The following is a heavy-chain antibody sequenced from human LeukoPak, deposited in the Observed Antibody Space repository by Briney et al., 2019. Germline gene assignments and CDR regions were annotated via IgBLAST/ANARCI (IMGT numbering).Heavy chain of an antibody. CDR3: ARNYYDRGPYMDV. CDR1: GFTFSSYW. Sequence: GGSLRLSCAASGFTFSSYWMSWVRQAPGKGPEWVANIKQDGSEKYYVDSVKGRFTISRDNAKNSLYLQMNSLRAEDTAVYYCARNYYDRGPYMDVWGKGTTVTVSS. CDR2: IKQDGSEK. D-gene: IGHD3-22*01. V-gene: IGHV3-7*01. J-gene: IGHJ6*03.